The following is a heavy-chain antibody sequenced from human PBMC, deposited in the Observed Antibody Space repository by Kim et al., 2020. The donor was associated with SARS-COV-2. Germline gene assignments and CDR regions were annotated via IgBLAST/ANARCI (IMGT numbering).Heavy chain of an antibody. CDR3: ARDTSRDGYNWGYYYYGMDV. D-gene: IGHD5-12*01. CDR2: ISAYNGNT. V-gene: IGHV1-18*04. J-gene: IGHJ6*02. Sequence: ASVKVSCKASGYTFTSYGISWVRQAPGQGLEWMGWISAYNGNTNYAQKLQGRVTMTTDTSTSTAYMELRSLRSDDTAVYYCARDTSRDGYNWGYYYYGMDVWGQGTTVTVSS. CDR1: GYTFTSYG.